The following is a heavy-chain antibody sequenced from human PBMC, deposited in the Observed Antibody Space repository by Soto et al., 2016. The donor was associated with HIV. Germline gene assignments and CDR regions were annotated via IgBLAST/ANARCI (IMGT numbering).Heavy chain of an antibody. CDR3: ARVAGGFFDY. Sequence: QVQLVQSGTEVKNPGSSVKVSCKASGGTFSNYVINWVRQAPGQGLEWMGGIIPVLGIANYAQKFQGRVTITADKYTSTAYMELSSLRSEDTAVYYCARVAGGFFDYWGQGTLVTVSS. CDR2: IIPVLGIA. CDR1: GGTFSNYV. J-gene: IGHJ4*02. D-gene: IGHD5-12*01. V-gene: IGHV1-69*10.